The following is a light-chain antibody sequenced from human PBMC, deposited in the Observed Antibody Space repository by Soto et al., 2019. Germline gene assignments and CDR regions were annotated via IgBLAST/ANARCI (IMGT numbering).Light chain of an antibody. CDR1: RSNIGNNY. V-gene: IGLV1-51*01. J-gene: IGLJ3*02. Sequence: QSALTQPPSVSAAPGQTVTVSCSGSRSNIGNNYVSWYQHLPGTAPKLLIYDNDKRPSGIPDRFSASKSGTSATLDITGLQTGDEADYYCEAWDRNLSGGVFGGGTKGTVL. CDR3: EAWDRNLSGGV. CDR2: DND.